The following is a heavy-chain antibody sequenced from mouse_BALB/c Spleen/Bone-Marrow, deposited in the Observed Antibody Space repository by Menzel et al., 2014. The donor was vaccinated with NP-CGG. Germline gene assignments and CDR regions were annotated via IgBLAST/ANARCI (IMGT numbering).Heavy chain of an antibody. Sequence: QVQLKESGAELVRPGTSVKVSCEASGYAFTNYLIEWLKQRPGQGLEWIGVLNPGSGGSHYNEKFKGKATLTADKSSSTAYMQLSSLTSDDSAVYFCARSTTVKDYFDYWGQGTTLTVSS. CDR3: ARSTTVKDYFDY. V-gene: IGHV1-54*01. CDR1: GYAFTNYL. CDR2: LNPGSGGS. J-gene: IGHJ2*01. D-gene: IGHD1-1*01.